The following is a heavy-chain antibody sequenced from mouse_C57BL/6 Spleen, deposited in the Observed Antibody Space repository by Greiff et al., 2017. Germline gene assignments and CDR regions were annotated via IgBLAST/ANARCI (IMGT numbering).Heavy chain of an antibody. V-gene: IGHV5-4*01. Sequence: EVKLVESGGGLVKPGGSLKLSCAASGFTFGSYAMSWVRQTPEKRLEWVATISDGGSYTYYPDNVKGRFTISRDNSKNNLYMQMSHLKSEDTAMYYCARDSGKDYAMDYWGQGTSVTVAS. CDR2: ISDGGSYT. CDR3: ARDSGKDYAMDY. CDR1: GFTFGSYA. J-gene: IGHJ4*01. D-gene: IGHD1-1*01.